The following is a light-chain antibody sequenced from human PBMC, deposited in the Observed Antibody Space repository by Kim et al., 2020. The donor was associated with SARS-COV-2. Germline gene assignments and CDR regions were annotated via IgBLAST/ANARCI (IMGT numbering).Light chain of an antibody. CDR2: EVS. V-gene: IGLV2-8*01. CDR3: SSHAANINFV. CDR1: SSDVGGYNY. J-gene: IGLJ1*01. Sequence: QSALTQPPSASGSPGQSVTISCTGTSSDVGGYNYVSWYQQHPGKPPKLMIYEVSKRSSGVPDRFSVSKSGNTASLTGSGLQAEDEADYLCSSHAANINFVFGSGTKVTVL.